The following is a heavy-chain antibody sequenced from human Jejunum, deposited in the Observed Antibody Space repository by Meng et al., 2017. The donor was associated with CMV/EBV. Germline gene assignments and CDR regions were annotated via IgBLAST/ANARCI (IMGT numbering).Heavy chain of an antibody. CDR1: GNPFTSYN. J-gene: IGHJ5*02. CDR2: INPSGGTT. Sequence: SGNPFTSYNMHWVRQARGQGPEWMGIINPSGGTTSYAQEFQGRVTMTRDTSTSTVYMELSSLRSEDTAVYYCARDSGGGVNWFDPWGQGTRVTVSS. D-gene: IGHD3-16*01. V-gene: IGHV1-46*01. CDR3: ARDSGGGVNWFDP.